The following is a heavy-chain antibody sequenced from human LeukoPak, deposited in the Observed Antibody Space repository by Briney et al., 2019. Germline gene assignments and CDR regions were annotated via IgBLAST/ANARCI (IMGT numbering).Heavy chain of an antibody. J-gene: IGHJ3*02. CDR1: GDSISSYY. Sequence: PSETLFLTCTVSGDSISSYYWTWIRQPPGKGLEWIGYIFYSGGSNYNPSLKGRVTISVDTSKNHFSLKLSSVTAADTAVYYCTRLGSTFDIWGQGTMVTVSS. D-gene: IGHD2-2*01. CDR2: IFYSGGS. CDR3: TRLGSTFDI. V-gene: IGHV4-59*08.